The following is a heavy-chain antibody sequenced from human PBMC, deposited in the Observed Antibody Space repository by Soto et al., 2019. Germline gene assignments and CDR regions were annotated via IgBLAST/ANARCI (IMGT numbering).Heavy chain of an antibody. V-gene: IGHV2-5*02. D-gene: IGHD6-19*01. CDR2: IYWDDDE. CDR3: AQEMAVAGRGSFDY. CDR1: GFSLSTRGVG. Sequence: QITLKESGPTLVKPTQTLTLTCTFSGFSLSTRGVGVGWIRQPPGKALEWLAVIYWDDDERYNPSLKTRLTITKDTSKNQVVLAMTNMGPVDTATYYCAQEMAVAGRGSFDYWGQGILVTVSS. J-gene: IGHJ4*02.